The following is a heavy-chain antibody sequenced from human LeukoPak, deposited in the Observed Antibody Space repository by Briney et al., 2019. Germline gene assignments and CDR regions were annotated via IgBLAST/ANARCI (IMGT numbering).Heavy chain of an antibody. J-gene: IGHJ3*02. V-gene: IGHV4-30-4*01. D-gene: IGHD3-9*01. CDR3: ARLGIDYDILTGYIPDAFDI. Sequence: PSETLSLTCTVSGGSISSVDYYWSWIRQPPGKGLEWIGFINYSGSTYYDPSLKSRVMISVDASKNQFSLKLSSMTAADTAVYYCARLGIDYDILTGYIPDAFDIWGQGTMVTVSS. CDR1: GGSISSVDYY. CDR2: INYSGST.